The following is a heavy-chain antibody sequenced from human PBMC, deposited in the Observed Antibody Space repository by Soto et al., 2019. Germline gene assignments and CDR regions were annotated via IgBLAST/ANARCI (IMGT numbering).Heavy chain of an antibody. Sequence: QVQLQESGPGLVKPSDTLSLTCAVSGYSISSSNWWGWIRQPPGKGLEWIGYIYYSGTTYYNPSLTIPFTISVDTSTTQCPMKLTSVTAVDTAVYYCARREIQGPIDYWGQGTLVTVSS. CDR2: IYYSGTT. CDR3: ARREIQGPIDY. V-gene: IGHV4-28*01. D-gene: IGHD1-26*01. CDR1: GYSISSSNW. J-gene: IGHJ4*02.